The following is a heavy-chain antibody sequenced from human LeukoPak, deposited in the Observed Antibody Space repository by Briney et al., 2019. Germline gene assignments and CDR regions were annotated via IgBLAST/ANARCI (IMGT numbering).Heavy chain of an antibody. D-gene: IGHD3-10*02. Sequence: SETLSLTCAVYGGSFSGYYWSWLRQPPGKGLEWVGEINHSGSTNYNQSLKSRVIISVDTTKNQYSLTLSQVTAAATAVYYFARPPSKFHCSGRYYIMGSSLYYYMDVWGKGTTVTVS. CDR1: GGSFSGYY. CDR3: ARPPSKFHCSGRYYIMGSSLYYYMDV. J-gene: IGHJ6*03. V-gene: IGHV4-34*01. CDR2: INHSGST.